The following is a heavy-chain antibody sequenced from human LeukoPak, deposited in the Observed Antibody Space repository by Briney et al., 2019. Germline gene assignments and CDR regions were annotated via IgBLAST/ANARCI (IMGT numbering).Heavy chain of an antibody. D-gene: IGHD6-19*01. V-gene: IGHV5-51*01. Sequence: NLGESLKISCKGSGYTFTRYWIGWVRQLPGKGLEWMAIIYPGDSDARYSPSFQGQVTISLDKSISTAYMQWSSLKPSDTAIYYRVRTSGWYSSWFDPWGQGTLVTVSS. CDR1: GYTFTRYW. CDR2: IYPGDSDA. J-gene: IGHJ5*02. CDR3: VRTSGWYSSWFDP.